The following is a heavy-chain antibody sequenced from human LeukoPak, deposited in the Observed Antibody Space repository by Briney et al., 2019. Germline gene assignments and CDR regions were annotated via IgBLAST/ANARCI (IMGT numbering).Heavy chain of an antibody. CDR2: INYSGST. V-gene: IGHV4-59*08. Sequence: PSETLSLTCTVSGGSISSYYWSWIRQPPGKGLEWIGDINYSGSTNYNPSLKSRVTISVDTSKNQFSLKLSSVTAADTAVYYCARLVRYYDSSGYPYYFDYWGQGTLVTVSS. J-gene: IGHJ4*02. CDR3: ARLVRYYDSSGYPYYFDY. D-gene: IGHD3-22*01. CDR1: GGSISSYY.